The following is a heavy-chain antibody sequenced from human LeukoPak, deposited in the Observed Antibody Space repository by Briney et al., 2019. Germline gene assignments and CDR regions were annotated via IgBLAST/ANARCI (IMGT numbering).Heavy chain of an antibody. Sequence: GESLEISCKGSGYSFTSYWTGWVRQMPGKGLEWMGIIYPGDSDTRYSPSFQGQVTISADKSISTAYLQWSSLKASDTAMYYCARQGDYDSSGYYPNWFDPWGQGTLVTVSS. CDR3: ARQGDYDSSGYYPNWFDP. D-gene: IGHD3-22*01. J-gene: IGHJ5*02. CDR1: GYSFTSYW. CDR2: IYPGDSDT. V-gene: IGHV5-51*01.